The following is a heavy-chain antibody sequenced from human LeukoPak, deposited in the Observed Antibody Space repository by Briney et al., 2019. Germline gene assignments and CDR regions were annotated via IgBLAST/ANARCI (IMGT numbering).Heavy chain of an antibody. V-gene: IGHV4-34*01. CDR3: ARADYGDYYFDY. CDR1: GGSFSGYY. D-gene: IGHD4-17*01. CDR2: INHSGST. J-gene: IGHJ4*02. Sequence: SVTLSLTCAVYGGSFSGYYWSWIRQPPGKGLEWIGEINHSGSTNYNPSLKSRVTISVDTSKNQFSLKLSSVTAADTAVYYCARADYGDYYFDYWGQGTLVTVSS.